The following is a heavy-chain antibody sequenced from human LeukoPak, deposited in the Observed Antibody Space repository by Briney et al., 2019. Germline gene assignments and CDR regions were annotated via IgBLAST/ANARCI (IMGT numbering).Heavy chain of an antibody. Sequence: ASVKVSCKASGYTFTGYYMHWVRQAPGQGLEWMGRINPNSGGTNYAQKLQGRVTMTTDTSTSTAYMELRSLRSDDTAVYYCARDSGYSSGQDYWGQGTLVTVSS. CDR3: ARDSGYSSGQDY. D-gene: IGHD6-19*01. J-gene: IGHJ4*02. CDR1: GYTFTGYY. V-gene: IGHV1-2*06. CDR2: INPNSGGT.